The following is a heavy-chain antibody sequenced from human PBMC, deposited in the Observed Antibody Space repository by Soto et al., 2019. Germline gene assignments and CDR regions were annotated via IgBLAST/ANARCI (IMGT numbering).Heavy chain of an antibody. CDR3: AVVDSTGDWFDP. CDR1: GGSISSHSHY. Sequence: SETLSLTCSVSGGSISSHSHYWGWIRQPPGKGLEWIGSIYFSGRNYYNTSLKSRVIMSADTSKNQFSLKLISVTAAVTAVYYCAVVDSTGDWFDPWGQGALVTGSS. CDR2: IYFSGRN. J-gene: IGHJ5*02. V-gene: IGHV4-39*01. D-gene: IGHD3-22*01.